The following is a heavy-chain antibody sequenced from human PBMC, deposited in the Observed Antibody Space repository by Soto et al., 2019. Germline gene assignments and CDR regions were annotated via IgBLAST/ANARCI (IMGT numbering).Heavy chain of an antibody. CDR3: ARRGYSGYADLRAAGWFDP. J-gene: IGHJ5*02. D-gene: IGHD5-12*01. Sequence: QVQLVQSGAEVKKPGSSVKVSGKASGGTFSSYANSWVRQAPGQGLEWMGGIIPIFGTPNYAQKCQGRVTITADKSTSTAYMGLSSLRSGDTAVYYCARRGYSGYADLRAAGWFDPWGKGTLAIVSS. CDR1: GGTFSSYA. V-gene: IGHV1-69*06. CDR2: IIPIFGTP.